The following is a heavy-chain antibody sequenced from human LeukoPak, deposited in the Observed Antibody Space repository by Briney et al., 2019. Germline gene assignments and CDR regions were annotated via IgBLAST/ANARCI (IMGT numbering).Heavy chain of an antibody. J-gene: IGHJ4*02. CDR1: GYTFTSYG. CDR3: ARAIVGATDFDC. CDR2: ISVYKGNT. Sequence: GASVKVSCKASGYTFTSYGISRVRQAPGQGLEWMGWISVYKGNTKYAQNLQGRVTMTTDTSTSTAYMELRSLRSDDTAVYYCARAIVGATDFDCWGQGTLVTVSS. D-gene: IGHD1-26*01. V-gene: IGHV1-18*01.